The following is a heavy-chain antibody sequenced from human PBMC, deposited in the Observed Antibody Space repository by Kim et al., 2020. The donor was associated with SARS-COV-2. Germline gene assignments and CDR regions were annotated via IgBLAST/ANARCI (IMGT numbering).Heavy chain of an antibody. D-gene: IGHD3-22*01. V-gene: IGHV3-23*03. CDR1: GFTFSSYA. J-gene: IGHJ6*02. CDR2: IYSGGSST. Sequence: GGSLRLSCAASGFTFSSYAMSWVRQAPGKGLEWVSVIYSGGSSTYYADSVKGRFTISRDNSKNTLYLQMNSLRAEDTAVYYCAKGSYYYDSSGYYYLGDYYYGMDVWGQGTTVTVSS. CDR3: AKGSYYYDSSGYYYLGDYYYGMDV.